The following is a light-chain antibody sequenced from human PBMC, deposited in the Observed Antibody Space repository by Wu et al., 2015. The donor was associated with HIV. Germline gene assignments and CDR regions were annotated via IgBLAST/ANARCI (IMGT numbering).Light chain of an antibody. CDR1: RGVNSL. CDR2: AAS. CDR3: QQHSNWPLT. Sequence: EVVLTQSPATLSLSPGERATLSCRASRGVNSLLAWYQQKSGQPPRLLIYAASQRASGIPTRFSGRGSGTDFTLIISSLEPEDFAVYYCQQHSNWPLTFGQGTRLEIK. J-gene: IGKJ5*01. V-gene: IGKV3-11*01.